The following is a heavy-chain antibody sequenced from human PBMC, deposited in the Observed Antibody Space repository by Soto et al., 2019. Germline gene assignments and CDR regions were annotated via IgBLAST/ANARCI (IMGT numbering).Heavy chain of an antibody. V-gene: IGHV3-23*01. CDR3: AKAKTYYYDSSGSFFDY. Sequence: EVELLESRGGLVQPGGSLRLSCAASGFTFSSYAMSWVRQAPGKGLEWVSAISGSGGSTYYADSVKGRFTISRDNSKNTLCLQMNSLRAEDTAVYYCAKAKTYYYDSSGSFFDYWGQGTLVTVSS. CDR2: ISGSGGST. D-gene: IGHD3-22*01. CDR1: GFTFSSYA. J-gene: IGHJ4*02.